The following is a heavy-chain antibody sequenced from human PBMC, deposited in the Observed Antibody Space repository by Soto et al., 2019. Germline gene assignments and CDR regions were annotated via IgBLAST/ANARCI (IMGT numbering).Heavy chain of an antibody. CDR2: ISGSGGST. J-gene: IGHJ4*02. CDR1: GFTFSSYA. Sequence: GGSLRLSCAASGFTFSSYAMYWVRQAPGRGLEWVSAISGSGGSTYYADSVKGRFTISRDNSKNTLYLQMNSLRAEDTAVYYCAKGRGYCTSTSCYVGSDYWGKGTLVTVSS. V-gene: IGHV3-23*01. CDR3: AKGRGYCTSTSCYVGSDY. D-gene: IGHD2-2*01.